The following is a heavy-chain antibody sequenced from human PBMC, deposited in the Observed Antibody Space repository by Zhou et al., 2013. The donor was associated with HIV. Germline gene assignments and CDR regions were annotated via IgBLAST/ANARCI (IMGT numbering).Heavy chain of an antibody. CDR2: IIPILGIA. J-gene: IGHJ5*02. V-gene: IGHV1-69*04. D-gene: IGHD3-3*01. Sequence: QVQLVQSGAEVKKPGSSVKVSCKASGGTFSSYAISWVRQAPGQGLEWMGRIIPILGIANYAQKFQGRVTITADKSTSTAYMELSSLRSEDTAVYYCARGADITPNWFDPWGQGTLVTVSS. CDR1: GGTFSSYA. CDR3: ARGADITPNWFDP.